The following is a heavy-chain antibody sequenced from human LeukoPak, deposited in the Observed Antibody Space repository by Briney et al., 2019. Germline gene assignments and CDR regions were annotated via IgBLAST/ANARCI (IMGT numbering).Heavy chain of an antibody. V-gene: IGHV4-39*07. Sequence: PSETLSLTCTVSGGSISSRSYYWGWIRQPPGKGLEWIASIYYSGGNYHNPSLKSRVTVSVDTSKNQFSLKLSSVTAADTAVYYCARDIRGIAAAFFDYWGQGTLVTVSS. CDR2: IYYSGGN. D-gene: IGHD6-13*01. J-gene: IGHJ4*02. CDR3: ARDIRGIAAAFFDY. CDR1: GGSISSRSYY.